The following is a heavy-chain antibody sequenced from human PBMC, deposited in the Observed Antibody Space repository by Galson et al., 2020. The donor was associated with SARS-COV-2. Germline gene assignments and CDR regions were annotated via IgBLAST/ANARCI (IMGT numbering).Heavy chain of an antibody. CDR2: IWYDGSNK. J-gene: IGHJ4*02. CDR3: ARDQASGQEFDY. Sequence: GESLKISCAASGFTFSSYGMHWVRQAPGKGLEWVAVIWYDGSNKYYADSVKGRFTISRDNSKNTLYLQMNSLRAEDTAVYYCARDQASGQEFDYWGQGTLVTVSS. V-gene: IGHV3-33*01. CDR1: GFTFSSYG.